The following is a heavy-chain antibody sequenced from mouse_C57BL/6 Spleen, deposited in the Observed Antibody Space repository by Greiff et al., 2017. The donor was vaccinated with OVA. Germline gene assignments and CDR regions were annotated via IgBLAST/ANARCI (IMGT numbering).Heavy chain of an antibody. J-gene: IGHJ3*01. Sequence: QVQLQQPGAELVKPGASVKLSCKASGYTFTSYWMHWVKQRPGRGLEWIGRIDPNSGGPKYNEKFKGKATLTVDKPSSTAYMHLNSLTSEDSAVDYCARGDDSSWFAYWGQGTLVTVSA. CDR1: GYTFTSYW. CDR2: IDPNSGGP. D-gene: IGHD2-4*01. CDR3: ARGDDSSWFAY. V-gene: IGHV1-72*01.